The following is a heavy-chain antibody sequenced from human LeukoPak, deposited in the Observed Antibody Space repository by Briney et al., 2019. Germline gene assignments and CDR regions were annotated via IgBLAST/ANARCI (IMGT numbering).Heavy chain of an antibody. CDR2: IIPIFGTA. V-gene: IGHV1-69*06. CDR3: ARAGYCSGGSCYPPRSWFDP. CDR1: GGTFSSYA. D-gene: IGHD2-15*01. Sequence: SSVKVSCKASGGTFSSYAISWVRQAPGQGLEWMGGIIPIFGTANYAQKFQGRVTITADKSTSTAYMELSSLRSEDTAVYYCARAGYCSGGSCYPPRSWFDPWGQGTLVTVSS. J-gene: IGHJ5*02.